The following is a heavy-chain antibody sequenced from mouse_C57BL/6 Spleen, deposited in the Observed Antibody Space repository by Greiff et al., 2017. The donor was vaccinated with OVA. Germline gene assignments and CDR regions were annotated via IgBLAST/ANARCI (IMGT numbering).Heavy chain of an antibody. J-gene: IGHJ1*03. CDR1: GFTFSSYT. D-gene: IGHD2-3*01. CDR3: ASRDDYRYFDV. V-gene: IGHV5-9*01. CDR2: ISGGGGNT. Sequence: EVMLVESGGGLVKPGGSLKLSCAASGFTFSSYTLSWVRQTPAKRLEWVATISGGGGNTYYPDSVKGRFTISRDNAKNTLYLQMSSLRSEDTALYYCASRDDYRYFDVWGTGTTVTVSS.